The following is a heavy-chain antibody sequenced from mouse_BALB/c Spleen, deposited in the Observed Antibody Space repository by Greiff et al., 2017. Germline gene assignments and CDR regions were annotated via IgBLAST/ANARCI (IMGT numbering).Heavy chain of an antibody. CDR2: IDPANGNT. CDR3: ARGGVILLRFDYYAMDY. CDR1: GFNIKDTY. Sequence: EVQLQQSGAELVKPGASVKLSCTASGFNIKDTYMHWVKQRPEQGLEWIGRIDPANGNTKYDPKFQGKATITADTSSNTAYLQLSSLTSEDTAVYYCARGGVILLRFDYYAMDYWGQGTSVTVSS. D-gene: IGHD1-1*01. J-gene: IGHJ4*01. V-gene: IGHV14-3*02.